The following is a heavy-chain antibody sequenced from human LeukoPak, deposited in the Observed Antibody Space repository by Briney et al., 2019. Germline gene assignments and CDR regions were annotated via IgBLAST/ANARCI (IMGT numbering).Heavy chain of an antibody. J-gene: IGHJ6*03. V-gene: IGHV1-69*06. CDR3: AEGRALGYCGSTSYRNPDDYYYYMDV. CDR1: GGTFSSYA. Sequence: ASVKLSCKASGGTFSSYAISWVRQAPGQGLEWMGAIIPIFGTANYAHRFQGRVTITADKSTSTAYMELSSLRSEDTAVYYCAEGRALGYCGSTSYRNPDDYYYYMDVWGKGTIVIVS. D-gene: IGHD2-2*01. CDR2: IIPIFGTA.